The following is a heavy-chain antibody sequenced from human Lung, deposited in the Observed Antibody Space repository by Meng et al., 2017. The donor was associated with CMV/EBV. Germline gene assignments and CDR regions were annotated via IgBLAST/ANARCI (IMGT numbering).Heavy chain of an antibody. Sequence: GASLKISCASSGFNSNIFEMNWLRQTRGKGLEWISYINDASNNKYYADSVKGRFTISRDNAQKSLFLQMNTLRVEDTAIYYCARTPRGYSHGYSAIYFDSWGQGTLVTVSS. CDR3: ARTPRGYSHGYSAIYFDS. CDR1: GFNSNIFE. J-gene: IGHJ4*02. CDR2: INDASNNK. D-gene: IGHD5-18*01. V-gene: IGHV3-48*03.